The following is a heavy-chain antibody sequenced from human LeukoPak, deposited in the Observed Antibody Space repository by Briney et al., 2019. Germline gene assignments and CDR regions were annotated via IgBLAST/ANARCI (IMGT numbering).Heavy chain of an antibody. CDR2: IYSGGST. J-gene: IGHJ4*02. Sequence: GGSLRLSCAASGFTVSSNYMSWVRQAPGKGLEWVSVIYSGGSTYYAGSVKGRFTISRDNAKNTLYLQMNSLRAEDTAVYYCAGLNYDYVWGSYRLTDYWGQGTLVTVSS. V-gene: IGHV3-66*01. CDR1: GFTVSSNY. D-gene: IGHD3-16*02. CDR3: AGLNYDYVWGSYRLTDY.